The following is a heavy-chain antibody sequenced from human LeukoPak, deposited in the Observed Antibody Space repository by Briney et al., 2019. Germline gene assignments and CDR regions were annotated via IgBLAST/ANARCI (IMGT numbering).Heavy chain of an antibody. D-gene: IGHD6-13*01. CDR1: GYTFTGYY. CDR3: ARDSGSSSGKFDS. J-gene: IGHJ4*02. V-gene: IGHV1-2*02. Sequence: ASVTVSCKASGYTFTGYYIHWVRQAPGQGLEWMGWINPNSGGTTYAQEFQGRVTMTRDTSISTVYMELTRLRSDDTAVYYCARDSGSSSGKFDSGGQGPLATVS. CDR2: INPNSGGT.